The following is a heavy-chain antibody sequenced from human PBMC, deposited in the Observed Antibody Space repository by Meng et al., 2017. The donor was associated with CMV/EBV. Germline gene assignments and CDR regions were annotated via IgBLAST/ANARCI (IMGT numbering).Heavy chain of an antibody. D-gene: IGHD1-26*01. V-gene: IGHV4-39*07. CDR2: IYYSGST. CDR3: ASIVGAQDY. J-gene: IGHJ4*02. Sequence: QVPRQGSGPGLVKPSETLSLTCTVPGGSISSSSYYWGWIRQPPGKGLEWIGSIYYSGSTYYNPSLKSRVTISVDTSKNQFSLKLSSVTAADTAVYYCASIVGAQDYWGQGTLVTVSS. CDR1: GGSISSSSYY.